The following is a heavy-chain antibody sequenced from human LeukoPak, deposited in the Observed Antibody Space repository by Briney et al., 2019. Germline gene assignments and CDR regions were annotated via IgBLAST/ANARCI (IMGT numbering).Heavy chain of an antibody. J-gene: IGHJ4*02. CDR2: ISGGGGST. D-gene: IGHD2-2*01. CDR3: AKGRIPAIVVVPAAMIPDY. V-gene: IGHV3-23*01. Sequence: GGSLRLSCAASGFTFSSYAMSWVRQAPGKGLEWVSAISGGGGSTYYADSVKGRFTISRDNSKNTLYLQMNSLRAEDTAVYYCAKGRIPAIVVVPAAMIPDYWGQGTLVTVSS. CDR1: GFTFSSYA.